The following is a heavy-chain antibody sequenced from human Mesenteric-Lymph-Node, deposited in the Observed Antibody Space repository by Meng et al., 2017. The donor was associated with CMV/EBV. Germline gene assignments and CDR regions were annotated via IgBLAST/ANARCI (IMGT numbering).Heavy chain of an antibody. J-gene: IGHJ3*01. Sequence: SLRLSCAASGFNFDSYGMNWVRLSSGKGLEWVSGLNYIGSSTDYADSVRGRFTISRDNAEDSLYLQMNNLRVEDTAMYYCVRGGASSVWGQGTMVTVSS. D-gene: IGHD4/OR15-4a*01. CDR1: GFNFDSYG. CDR3: VRGGASSV. V-gene: IGHV3-20*04. CDR2: LNYIGSST.